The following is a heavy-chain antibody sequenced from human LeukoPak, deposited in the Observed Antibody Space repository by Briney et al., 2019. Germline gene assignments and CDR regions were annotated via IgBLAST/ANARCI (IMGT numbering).Heavy chain of an antibody. Sequence: SETLSLTCTVSGDSISSYYWSWIRQPAEKGLEWIGRIYSSGSTNYNPSLKSRVTMSADTSKKQFSLRLSSLTAADTAVYFCARDYYYHNSGFFGYWGQGTLVTVSS. D-gene: IGHD3-22*01. CDR2: IYSSGST. CDR1: GDSISSYY. V-gene: IGHV4-4*07. CDR3: ARDYYYHNSGFFGY. J-gene: IGHJ4*02.